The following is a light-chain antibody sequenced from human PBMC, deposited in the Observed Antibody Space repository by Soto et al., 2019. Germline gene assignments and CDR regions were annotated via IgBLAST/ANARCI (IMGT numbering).Light chain of an antibody. V-gene: IGLV2-23*01. CDR1: SSDVGSYNL. Sequence: QSVLTQPASVSGSPGQSITISCTGSSSDVGSYNLVSWHQQHPGKAPKLMIYEDSKRPSGVSNRFSGSKSGNTASLTISGLQAEDEADYYCCSYAGSSTDVFGTGTKVTVL. CDR2: EDS. J-gene: IGLJ1*01. CDR3: CSYAGSSTDV.